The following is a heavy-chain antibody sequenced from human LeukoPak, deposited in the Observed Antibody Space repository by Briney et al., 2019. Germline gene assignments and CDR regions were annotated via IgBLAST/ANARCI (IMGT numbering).Heavy chain of an antibody. CDR1: GFTFSSYA. V-gene: IGHV3-30*02. CDR2: IRYDESNE. CDR3: AKSYGGNYFDS. D-gene: IGHD4-23*01. J-gene: IGHJ4*02. Sequence: PGGSLRVSCAASGFTFSSYAMHWVRQAPGKGLEWVAFIRYDESNEYYADSVKGRFTISRDNSKDTLYLQMNSLTVEDTAIYYRAKSYGGNYFDSWGQGTLVTVSS.